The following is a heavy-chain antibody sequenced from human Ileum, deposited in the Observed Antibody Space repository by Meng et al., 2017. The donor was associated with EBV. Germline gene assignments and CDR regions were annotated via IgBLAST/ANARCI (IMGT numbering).Heavy chain of an antibody. CDR1: GFTFTDYV. J-gene: IGHJ4*02. V-gene: IGHV1-3*01. CDR2: IIVGTGRT. CDR3: ARDSVIAAGSYCDY. D-gene: IGHD6-13*01. Sequence: VHLVQSGAEVTQPGASVKVSCKASGFTFTDYVIQWVRQAPGQRPEWMGWIIVGTGRTEYSQNLQGRVTITWDTSASTAYMELSSLRSEDTAVYYCARDSVIAAGSYCDYWGQGALVTVSS.